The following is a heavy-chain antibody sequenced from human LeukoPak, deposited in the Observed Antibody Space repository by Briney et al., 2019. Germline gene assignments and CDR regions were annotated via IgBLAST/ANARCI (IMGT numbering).Heavy chain of an antibody. D-gene: IGHD2-21*02. V-gene: IGHV1-2*02. CDR3: AREGCAYCGGDWPANWFDP. CDR2: INPNSGGT. Sequence: AAVKDSCMASGYTFTVYYMHWVRQAPGQRVGWMGWINPNSGGTNYEQKFQGRVTMTRDTSISTAYMEVSKLRTDDTAVYYCAREGCAYCGGDWPANWFDPWGQGTLVTVSS. CDR1: GYTFTVYY. J-gene: IGHJ5*02.